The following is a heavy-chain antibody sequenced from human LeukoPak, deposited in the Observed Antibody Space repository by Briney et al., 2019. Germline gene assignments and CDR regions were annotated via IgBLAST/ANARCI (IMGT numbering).Heavy chain of an antibody. CDR3: ARPKLRDFWSGYSGGLDY. Sequence: GGSLRLSCAASGFTFSSYSMNWARQAPGKGLEWVSYISSSSSTIYYADSVKGRFTISRDNAKNSLYLQMNSLRAEDTAVYYCARPKLRDFWSGYSGGLDYWGQGTLVTVSS. D-gene: IGHD3-3*01. CDR1: GFTFSSYS. CDR2: ISSSSSTI. V-gene: IGHV3-48*04. J-gene: IGHJ4*02.